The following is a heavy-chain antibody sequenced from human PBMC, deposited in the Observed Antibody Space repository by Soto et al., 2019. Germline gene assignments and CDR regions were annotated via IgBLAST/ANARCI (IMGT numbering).Heavy chain of an antibody. J-gene: IGHJ4*02. D-gene: IGHD5-12*01. CDR2: INPDSGGT. V-gene: IGHV1-2*02. CDR1: GYMFTGYY. CDR3: ARQVDKFNFDH. Sequence: ASVKVSCKASGYMFTGYYMHWVGQAAGQGLEWMGWINPDSGGTNYDQKFRGRVTMTRDTSICTAYMELSSLRSDDTAVYYCARQVDKFNFDHWGQGTLVTVSS.